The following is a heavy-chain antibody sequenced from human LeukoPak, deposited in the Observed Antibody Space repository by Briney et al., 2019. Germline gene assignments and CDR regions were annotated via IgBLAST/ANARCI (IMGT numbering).Heavy chain of an antibody. Sequence: GGSLRLSCAASGFTFSSYAVHWVRQAPGKGLEWVAVISYDGSNKYYADSVKGRFTISRDNSKNTLYLQMNSLRAEDTAVYYCARAGVDSSGYYAYDAFDIWGQGTMVTVSS. CDR1: GFTFSSYA. CDR2: ISYDGSNK. V-gene: IGHV3-30-3*01. CDR3: ARAGVDSSGYYAYDAFDI. D-gene: IGHD3-22*01. J-gene: IGHJ3*02.